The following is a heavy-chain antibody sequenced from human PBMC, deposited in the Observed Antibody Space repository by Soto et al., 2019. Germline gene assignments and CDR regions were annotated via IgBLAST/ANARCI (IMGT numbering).Heavy chain of an antibody. J-gene: IGHJ6*02. CDR1: GGTFNTYA. V-gene: IGHV1-69*12. CDR3: ARDKTGTNYYNGLDV. CDR2: IIPIFNTP. Sequence: QVQLVQSGAEVKKPGSSVKVSCKASGGTFNTYAISWVRQAPGQGLEWMGGIIPIFNTPNYAQRFQGRVTITADESTSTAYMELSSLRSEDTALYYCARDKTGTNYYNGLDVWRQGTTVTVSS. D-gene: IGHD1-1*01.